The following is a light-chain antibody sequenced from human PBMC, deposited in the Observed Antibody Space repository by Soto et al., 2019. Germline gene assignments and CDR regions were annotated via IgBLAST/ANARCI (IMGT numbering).Light chain of an antibody. CDR2: EVS. CDR3: TSYTSTFPYV. V-gene: IGLV2-14*01. J-gene: IGLJ1*01. Sequence: QSVLTLPASVSGSPGQSITISCTGSSNDVGGYNYVPWYQQHPGQAPKLIIYEVSDRPSGVSPRFSGSKSGNTASLTISGLQVEDEADYFCTSYTSTFPYVSGSGTKVTVL. CDR1: SNDVGGYNY.